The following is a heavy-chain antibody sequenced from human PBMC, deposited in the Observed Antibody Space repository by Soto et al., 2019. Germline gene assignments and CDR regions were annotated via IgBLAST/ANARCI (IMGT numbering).Heavy chain of an antibody. CDR3: ASALTFGGVTTPSDD. D-gene: IGHD3-16*01. CDR1: GGSFSGYY. V-gene: IGHV4-34*01. CDR2: INHSGST. J-gene: IGHJ4*02. Sequence: PSETLSLTCAVYGGSFSGYYWSWIRQPPGKGLEWIGEINHSGSTNYNPSLKSRVTISVDTSKNQFSLKLSSVTAADTAVYYCASALTFGGVTTPSDDWGQGTLVTVSA.